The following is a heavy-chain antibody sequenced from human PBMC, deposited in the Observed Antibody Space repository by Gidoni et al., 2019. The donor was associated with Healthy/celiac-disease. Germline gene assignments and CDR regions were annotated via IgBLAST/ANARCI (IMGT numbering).Heavy chain of an antibody. D-gene: IGHD6-6*01. CDR3: ARDVRSSSPLGYFDY. J-gene: IGHJ4*02. Sequence: QVQLVQSGAEVKKPGASVKVSCKASGYTFTGYYMHWVRQAPGQGLAWMGWINPNSGGTNYAQKFQGRVTMTRDTSISTAYMELSRLRSDDTAVYYCARDVRSSSPLGYFDYWGQGTLVTVSS. CDR2: INPNSGGT. CDR1: GYTFTGYY. V-gene: IGHV1-2*02.